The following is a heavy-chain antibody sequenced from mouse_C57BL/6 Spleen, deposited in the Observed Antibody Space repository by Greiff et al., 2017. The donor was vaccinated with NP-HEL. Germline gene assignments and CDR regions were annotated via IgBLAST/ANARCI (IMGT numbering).Heavy chain of an antibody. CDR3: ARGHYYGSSSFDY. CDR2: IYPGSGST. CDR1: GYTFTSYW. J-gene: IGHJ2*01. D-gene: IGHD1-1*01. V-gene: IGHV1-55*01. Sequence: VQLQQPGAELVKPGASVKMSCKASGYTFTSYWITWVKQRPGQGLEWIGDIYPGSGSTNYNEKFKSKATLTVDTSSSTAYMQLSSLTSEDSAVYYCARGHYYGSSSFDYWGQGTTLTVSS.